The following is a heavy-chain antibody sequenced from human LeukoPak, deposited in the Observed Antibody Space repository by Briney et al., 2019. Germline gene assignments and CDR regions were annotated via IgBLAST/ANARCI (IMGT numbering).Heavy chain of an antibody. V-gene: IGHV1-69*05. Sequence: ASVTVSCKASGGTFSSYAISWVRQAPGQGLEWMGGIIPIFGTANYAQKFQGRVTITTDESTSTAYMELSSLRSEDTAVYYCAVGPKGEVDMIPFGGVIVTHFDYWGQGTLVTVSS. CDR3: AVGPKGEVDMIPFGGVIVTHFDY. CDR1: GGTFSSYA. J-gene: IGHJ4*02. D-gene: IGHD3-16*02. CDR2: IIPIFGTA.